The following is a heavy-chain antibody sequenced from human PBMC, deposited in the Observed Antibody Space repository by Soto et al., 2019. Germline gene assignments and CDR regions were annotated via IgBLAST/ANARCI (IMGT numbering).Heavy chain of an antibody. V-gene: IGHV3-30-3*01. J-gene: IGHJ4*02. Sequence: GSLRLSCAASGFTFSSYAMHWVRQAPGKGLEWVAVISYDGSNKYYADSVKGRFTISRDNSKNTLYLQMNSLRAEDTAVYYCARVRRTKFDYWGQGTLVTVSS. CDR1: GFTFSSYA. CDR3: ARVRRTKFDY. CDR2: ISYDGSNK.